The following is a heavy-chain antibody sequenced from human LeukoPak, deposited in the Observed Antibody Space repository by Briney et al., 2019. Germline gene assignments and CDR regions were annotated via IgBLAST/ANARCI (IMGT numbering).Heavy chain of an antibody. CDR2: MNPNSGNT. CDR3: ASRNKALRWREFDY. D-gene: IGHD4-23*01. V-gene: IGHV1-8*01. CDR1: GYTFTSYD. J-gene: IGHJ4*02. Sequence: ASVKVSCKASGYTFTSYDINWVRQATGQGLEWMGWMNPNSGNTGYAQKFQGRVTMTRNTSVSTAYMELSSLRSEDTAVYYCASRNKALRWREFDYWGQGTLVTVSS.